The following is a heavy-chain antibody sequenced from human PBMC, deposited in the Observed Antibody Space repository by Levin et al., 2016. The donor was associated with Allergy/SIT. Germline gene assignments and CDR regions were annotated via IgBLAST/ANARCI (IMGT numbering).Heavy chain of an antibody. V-gene: IGHV3-64*01. CDR3: VRGYYDWLFVGDH. Sequence: WIRQPPGKGLEYISTISPNGGSTYYANSVKGRFTISRDNSKNTLYLQMGSLRPEDTALYYCVRGYYDWLFVGDHWGQGNLVTVSS. J-gene: IGHJ4*02. CDR2: ISPNGGST. D-gene: IGHD3-9*01.